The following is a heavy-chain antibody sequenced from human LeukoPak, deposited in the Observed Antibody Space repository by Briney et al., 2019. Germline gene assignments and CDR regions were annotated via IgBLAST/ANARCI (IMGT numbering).Heavy chain of an antibody. CDR3: ARATPGGLHGYSFDY. CDR1: GYTFKNYE. D-gene: IGHD5-24*01. Sequence: ASVKVSCKASGYTFKNYEINWGRQATEQGLEWMGWMNPNSGNTGFAQKLQDRVSMTRDTSINTAYMELTSLRSGDTAVYYCARATPGGLHGYSFDYWGQGTVVTVYS. J-gene: IGHJ4*02. CDR2: MNPNSGNT. V-gene: IGHV1-8*02.